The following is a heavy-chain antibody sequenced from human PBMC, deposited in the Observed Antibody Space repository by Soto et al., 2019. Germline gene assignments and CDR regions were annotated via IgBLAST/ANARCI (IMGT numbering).Heavy chain of an antibody. V-gene: IGHV1-69*01. D-gene: IGHD3-9*01. J-gene: IGHJ5*02. Sequence: QVQLVQSGAEVKKPGSSVKVSCKASGGTFSSYAISWVRQAPGQGLEWMGGIIPIFGTANYAQKFQGRVTITADESTSTAYMELSRLRSEDTAVYYCARDGFRNRYFDWLPTRDWFDPWGQGTLVTVSS. CDR3: ARDGFRNRYFDWLPTRDWFDP. CDR2: IIPIFGTA. CDR1: GGTFSSYA.